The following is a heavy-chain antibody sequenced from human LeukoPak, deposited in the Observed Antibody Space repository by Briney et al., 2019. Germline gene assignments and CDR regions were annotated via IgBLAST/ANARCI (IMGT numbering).Heavy chain of an antibody. J-gene: IGHJ6*02. CDR1: GYTFSSYA. CDR2: IIPIFGTA. V-gene: IGHV1-69*13. Sequence: SVWVSCKASGYTFSSYAISWVRQAPGQGLEWMGGIIPIFGTANYAQKFQGRVTITVDESTSTAYMELSSLRSEDTAVYYCARDLGGNSAMGLWTTNCMDVWGQGTTVT. CDR3: ARDLGGNSAMGLWTTNCMDV. D-gene: IGHD5-18*01.